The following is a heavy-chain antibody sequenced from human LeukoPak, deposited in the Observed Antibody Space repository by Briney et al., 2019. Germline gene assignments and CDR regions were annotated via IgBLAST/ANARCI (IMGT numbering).Heavy chain of an antibody. CDR3: ARLRRNGDSGGFYYYYDY. V-gene: IGHV3-21*01. CDR1: GFTFTSFS. CDR2: INTVATYI. J-gene: IGHJ4*02. D-gene: IGHD3-22*01. Sequence: GGSLRLSCAASGFTFTSFSFNWVRQAPGKGLEWVSSINTVATYIYYADSVRGRSTISRDNAKNSAYLQMDSLRAEDTGVYYCARLRRNGDSGGFYYYYDYWGQGTLVTVSS.